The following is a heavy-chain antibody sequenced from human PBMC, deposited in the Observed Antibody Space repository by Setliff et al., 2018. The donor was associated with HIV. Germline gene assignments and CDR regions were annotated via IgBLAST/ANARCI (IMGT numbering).Heavy chain of an antibody. D-gene: IGHD3-22*01. Sequence: ASVKVSCKASGYTFTSYGISWVRQAPGQGLEWMGWISAYNGNTNYAQKLQGRVTMTTDTSTSTAYMELRSLRSDDTAVYYCAREGYYYDSSGYRPPDYWGQGTLVTVSS. CDR1: GYTFTSYG. CDR2: ISAYNGNT. CDR3: AREGYYYDSSGYRPPDY. J-gene: IGHJ4*02. V-gene: IGHV1-18*01.